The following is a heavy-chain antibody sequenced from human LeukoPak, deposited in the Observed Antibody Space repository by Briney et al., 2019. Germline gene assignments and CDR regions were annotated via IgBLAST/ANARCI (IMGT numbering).Heavy chain of an antibody. CDR1: GFTFSSYG. D-gene: IGHD3-3*01. J-gene: IGHJ6*02. CDR2: IWYDGSNK. CDR3: ARGDNDFWSGYVHYYYYYGMDV. Sequence: GGSLRLSCAASGFTFSSYGMHWVRQAPGKGLEWVAVIWYDGSNKYYADSVKGRFTISRDNSKNTLYLQMNSLRAEDTAVYYCARGDNDFWSGYVHYYYYYGMDVWGQGTTVTVSS. V-gene: IGHV3-33*01.